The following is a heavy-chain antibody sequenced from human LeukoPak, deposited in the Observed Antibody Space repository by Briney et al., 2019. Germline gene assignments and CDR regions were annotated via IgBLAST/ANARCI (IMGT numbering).Heavy chain of an antibody. J-gene: IGHJ4*02. V-gene: IGHV4-4*07. CDR1: GGSISSYY. Sequence: SETLSLTCTVSGGSISSYYWSWIRQPAGKGLEWIGRIYTSGSTNYNPSLKSRVTISVDTSKNQFSLKLSSVTAADTAVYYCARIPTTVTRGGWVDYWGQGTLVTVSS. D-gene: IGHD4-17*01. CDR2: IYTSGST. CDR3: ARIPTTVTRGGWVDY.